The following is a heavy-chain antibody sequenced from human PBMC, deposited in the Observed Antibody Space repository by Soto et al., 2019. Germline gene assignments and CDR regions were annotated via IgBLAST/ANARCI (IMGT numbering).Heavy chain of an antibody. J-gene: IGHJ4*02. Sequence: GGSLRLSCAASGFTFSGYWLDWVRQAPGKGLEWVSRIKSDESYTSYADSVKGRFTISRDSDKYTLNLLMNSLRAEDTAVYYCTSFGAWGGYWGQGTLVTVSS. D-gene: IGHD3-16*01. CDR1: GFTFSGYW. CDR2: IKSDESYT. V-gene: IGHV3-74*01. CDR3: TSFGAWGGY.